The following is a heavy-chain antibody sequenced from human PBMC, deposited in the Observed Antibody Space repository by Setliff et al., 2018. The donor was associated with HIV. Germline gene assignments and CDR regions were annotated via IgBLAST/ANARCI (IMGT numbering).Heavy chain of an antibody. Sequence: GGSLRLSCAASGLTFSDYAMSWVRRAPGKGLEWVSAIRGSEINTYYADSVKGRFTISRDNSKNMLYLQMNSLRAEDTAVYFCAKVDWAGYKSVGFYYFTYWGQGTLVTVSS. CDR2: IRGSEINT. CDR3: AKVDWAGYKSVGFYYFTY. CDR1: GLTFSDYA. J-gene: IGHJ4*02. D-gene: IGHD5-12*01. V-gene: IGHV3-23*01.